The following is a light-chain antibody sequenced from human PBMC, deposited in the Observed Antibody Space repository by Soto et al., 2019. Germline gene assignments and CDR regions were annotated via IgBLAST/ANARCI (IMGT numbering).Light chain of an antibody. CDR2: GAS. CDR3: QQYYNLPPIS. V-gene: IGKV3-15*01. Sequence: ETVLKQSPATLSLSPGERATLSCRASQSVSSNLAWYQQKHGQAPRLLIYGASTRATGIPARFSGSGSGTEFTLTISSLQSEDFAVYYCQQYYNLPPISFGEGARLEIK. CDR1: QSVSSN. J-gene: IGKJ5*01.